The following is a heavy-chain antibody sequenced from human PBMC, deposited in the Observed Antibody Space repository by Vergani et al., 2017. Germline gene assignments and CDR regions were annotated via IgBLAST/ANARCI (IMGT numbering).Heavy chain of an antibody. V-gene: IGHV3-7*01. D-gene: IGHD2-15*01. CDR3: ARISGGSAPYLHY. CDR1: GFTFGDSY. CDR2: IKRDGTET. Sequence: EVHLEESGGGLVQPGGSLRLSCAASGFTFGDSYMAWIRLAPGKGLDWVASIKRDGTETFYVDSLKGRFTISRDNAKTTLYLQMNSLRDEDRGVYYCARISGGSAPYLHYCGEGTLVTVAS. J-gene: IGHJ1*01.